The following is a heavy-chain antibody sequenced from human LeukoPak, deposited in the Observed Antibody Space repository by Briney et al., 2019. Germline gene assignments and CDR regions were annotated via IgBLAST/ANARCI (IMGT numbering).Heavy chain of an antibody. CDR1: GFTFSSYW. Sequence: GGSLRLSCAASGFTFSSYWMSWVRQAPGKGLEWVANIKQDGSEKYYVDSVKGRFTISRDNAKNSLYLQMNSLRAEDTAVYYCARFGYYTAYYFDYWGQGTLVTVSS. J-gene: IGHJ4*02. V-gene: IGHV3-7*01. CDR2: IKQDGSEK. CDR3: ARFGYYTAYYFDY. D-gene: IGHD1-26*01.